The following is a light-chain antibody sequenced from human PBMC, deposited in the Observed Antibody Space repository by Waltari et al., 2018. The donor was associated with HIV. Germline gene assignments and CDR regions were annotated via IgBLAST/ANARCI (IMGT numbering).Light chain of an antibody. J-gene: IGLJ3*02. V-gene: IGLV1-44*01. Sequence: QSVLTQPPSASGTPGQRVTISCSGSSSNIGSNPVNWYQQLPGTAPKLLIDSNNQRPSGVPDRFSGSKSGTSASLAISGLQSEDEADYYCAAWDDSLNAWVFGGGTKLTVL. CDR1: SSNIGSNP. CDR3: AAWDDSLNAWV. CDR2: SNN.